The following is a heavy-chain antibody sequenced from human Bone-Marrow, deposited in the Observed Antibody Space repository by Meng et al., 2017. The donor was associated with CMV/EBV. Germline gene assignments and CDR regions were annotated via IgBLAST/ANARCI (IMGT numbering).Heavy chain of an antibody. V-gene: IGHV1-18*01. CDR1: GYTFTSYG. CDR2: ISAYNGNT. D-gene: IGHD1-26*01. J-gene: IGHJ4*02. CDR3: AREGRGMSGSYDY. Sequence: ASVKVSRKASGYTFTSYGISWVRQAPGQGLEWMGWISAYNGNTNYAQKLQGRVTMTKDTSTSTAYMELRSLRSEDTAVYYCAREGRGMSGSYDYWGQGTLVTVSS.